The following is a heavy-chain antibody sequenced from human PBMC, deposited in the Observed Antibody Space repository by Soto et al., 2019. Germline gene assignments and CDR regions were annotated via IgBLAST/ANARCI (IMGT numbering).Heavy chain of an antibody. CDR2: ISAYNGNT. Sequence: QVQLVQSGAEVKKPGASVKVSCKASGYTFTSYGISWVRQAPGQGLEWMGWISAYNGNTNYAQKLQGRVTMTTDTSTSTAYMELRSLRSDDTDVYYCARDQGYYYDSSGPSPIDYWGQGTLVTVSS. CDR3: ARDQGYYYDSSGPSPIDY. CDR1: GYTFTSYG. D-gene: IGHD3-22*01. J-gene: IGHJ4*02. V-gene: IGHV1-18*01.